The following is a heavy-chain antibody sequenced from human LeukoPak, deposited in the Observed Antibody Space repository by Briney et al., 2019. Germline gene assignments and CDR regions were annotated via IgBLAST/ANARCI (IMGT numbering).Heavy chain of an antibody. CDR2: ISPNGGIT. D-gene: IGHD4-17*01. CDR3: AKDGHTTVTYDY. Sequence: GGSLRLSCAASGFTFSDYAMSWVRQAPGKGLEFVSVISPNGGITYYAESVKGRFTISRDNSRNTLYLQMNSLRAEDTAVYFCAKDGHTTVTYDYWGQGTLVTVSS. CDR1: GFTFSDYA. V-gene: IGHV3-23*01. J-gene: IGHJ4*02.